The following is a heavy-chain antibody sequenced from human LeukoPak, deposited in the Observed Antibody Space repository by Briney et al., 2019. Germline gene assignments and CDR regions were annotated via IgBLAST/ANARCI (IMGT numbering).Heavy chain of an antibody. Sequence: GGSLRLSCAASGLTFSSYSMNWVRQAPGKGLEWVSSISSGSSYIYYADSVKGRFTISRDNAKNSLYLQMNSLRAEDTAVYYCARMLGSPPRRNDYWGQGTLVTVSS. J-gene: IGHJ4*02. CDR1: GLTFSSYS. V-gene: IGHV3-21*01. CDR2: ISSGSSYI. D-gene: IGHD1-14*01. CDR3: ARMLGSPPRRNDY.